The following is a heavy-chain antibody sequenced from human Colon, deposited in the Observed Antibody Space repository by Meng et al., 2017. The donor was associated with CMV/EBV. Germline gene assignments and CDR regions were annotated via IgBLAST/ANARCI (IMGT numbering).Heavy chain of an antibody. CDR3: TRPIPFHYDSIAY. D-gene: IGHD3-22*01. Sequence: SGFSFYNACMNWVRQAPGKGLEGMGRIKSKAAGGAIAYAAPLKGKCTISRDDSKNTVYLQMNSLETEDTAVYYCTRPIPFHYDSIAYWGQGTLVTVSS. V-gene: IGHV3-15*01. CDR1: GFSFYNAC. J-gene: IGHJ4*02. CDR2: IKSKAAGGAI.